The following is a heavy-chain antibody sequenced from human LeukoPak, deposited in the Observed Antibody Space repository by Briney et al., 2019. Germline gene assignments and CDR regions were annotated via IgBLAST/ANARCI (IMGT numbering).Heavy chain of an antibody. CDR3: ARDLTVDY. D-gene: IGHD4-11*01. J-gene: IGHJ4*02. Sequence: GSLRLSCAASGFTFSSYAMHWVRQAPGKGLEWVAVISYDGSNKYYADSVKGRFTISRDNSKNTLYLQMNSLRAEDTAVYYCARDLTVDYWGQGTLVTVSS. CDR1: GFTFSSYA. CDR2: ISYDGSNK. V-gene: IGHV3-30-3*01.